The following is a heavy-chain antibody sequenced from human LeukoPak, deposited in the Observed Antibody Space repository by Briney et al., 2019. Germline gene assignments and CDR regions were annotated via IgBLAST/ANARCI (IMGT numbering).Heavy chain of an antibody. V-gene: IGHV4-39*01. J-gene: IGHJ6*03. CDR2: IYYSGST. Sequence: SETLSLTCTVSGGSISSSSYYWGWIRQPPGKGLEWIGSIYYSGSTYYNPSLKSRVTISVDTSKNQFSLKLSSVTAADTAVYYCARITGPNLGAANYMDVWGKGTTVTISS. D-gene: IGHD1-1*01. CDR3: ARITGPNLGAANYMDV. CDR1: GGSISSSSYY.